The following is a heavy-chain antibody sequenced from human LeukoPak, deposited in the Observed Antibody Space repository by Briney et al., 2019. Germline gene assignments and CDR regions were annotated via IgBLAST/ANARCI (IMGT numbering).Heavy chain of an antibody. CDR3: ARHVKDRLFAFDP. D-gene: IGHD3/OR15-3a*01. J-gene: IGHJ5*02. V-gene: IGHV4-4*02. CDR1: GGSISTTNW. CDR2: ISLTGRT. Sequence: SGTLSLTCGVSGGSISTTNWWSWVRQPPGQGLEWIGEISLTGRTNYNPSLNSRVTMSIDESRNQLSLKLSSVTAADTAVYYCARHVKDRLFAFDPWGQGTPVTLFS.